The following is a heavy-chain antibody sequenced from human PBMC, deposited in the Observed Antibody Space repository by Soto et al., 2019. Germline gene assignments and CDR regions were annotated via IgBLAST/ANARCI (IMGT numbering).Heavy chain of an antibody. D-gene: IGHD1-7*01. Sequence: QVQLVQSGAEVKTPGSSVKVSCKASGGTFSNYVGNWVRQAPGQGLEWMGRIIPISGAANYAQKFQGRVTITADKSTSTSYMELSSLRSEDTAVYYCARDMTRTVVPYFDFWGQGTLVTVSS. J-gene: IGHJ4*02. V-gene: IGHV1-69*06. CDR1: GGTFSNYV. CDR2: IIPISGAA. CDR3: ARDMTRTVVPYFDF.